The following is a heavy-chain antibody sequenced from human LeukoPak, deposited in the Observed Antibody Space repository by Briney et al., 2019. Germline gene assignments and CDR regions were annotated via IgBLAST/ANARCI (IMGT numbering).Heavy chain of an antibody. D-gene: IGHD3-10*01. V-gene: IGHV3-23*01. J-gene: IGHJ6*02. Sequence: GGSLRLSCAASGFTFSSYAMSWVRQAPGKGLEWVSAISGSGGSTYYADSVKGRFTISRDNSKNTLYLQMNSLRAEDTAVYYCAKDWGFGESPVRGYYGMDVWGQGTTVTVSS. CDR1: GFTFSSYA. CDR2: ISGSGGST. CDR3: AKDWGFGESPVRGYYGMDV.